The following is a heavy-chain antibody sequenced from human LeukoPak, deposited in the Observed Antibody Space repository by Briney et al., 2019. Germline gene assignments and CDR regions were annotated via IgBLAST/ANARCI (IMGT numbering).Heavy chain of an antibody. V-gene: IGHV1-46*01. D-gene: IGHD4-11*01. CDR2: INPSGGST. J-gene: IGHJ6*03. CDR1: GYTFTSYY. Sequence: ASVKVSCKASGYTFTSYYMHWVRQAPGQGLEWMGIINPSGGSTSYAQKFQGRVTMTRDTSTSTVYMELSSLRSEDTAVYYCARGRRHYSPYYYYMDVWGKGTTVTVSS. CDR3: ARGRRHYSPYYYYMDV.